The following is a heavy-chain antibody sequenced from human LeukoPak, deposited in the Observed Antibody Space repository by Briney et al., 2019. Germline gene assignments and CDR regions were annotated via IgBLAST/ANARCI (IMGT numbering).Heavy chain of an antibody. CDR2: ISGDGGST. CDR1: GFTFDDYA. V-gene: IGHV3-43*02. D-gene: IGHD4-17*01. CDR3: AKDYGDSYGMDV. Sequence: PGGSLRLSCAASGFTFDDYAMHWVRQAPGRGLEWVSLISGDGGSTYYADSVKGRFTISRDNSKNSLYLQMNSLRTEDTALYYRAKDYGDSYGMDVWGQGTTVTVSS. J-gene: IGHJ6*02.